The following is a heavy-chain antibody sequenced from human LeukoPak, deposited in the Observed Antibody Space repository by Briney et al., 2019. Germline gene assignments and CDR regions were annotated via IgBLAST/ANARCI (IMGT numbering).Heavy chain of an antibody. CDR1: GFTFTSDA. D-gene: IGHD2-21*01. CDR3: SRDFMAVAVHNGFDV. Sequence: GGSLRLSCEASGFTFTSDAMSWVRQAPGKGLEWVALIRSKAYSGTTEYAASVKGRFTMSRDDSRTIAFLQMSSLRTEDTALYYCSRDFMAVAVHNGFDVWGQGTAVTVSS. CDR2: IRSKAYSGTT. V-gene: IGHV3-49*04. J-gene: IGHJ3*01.